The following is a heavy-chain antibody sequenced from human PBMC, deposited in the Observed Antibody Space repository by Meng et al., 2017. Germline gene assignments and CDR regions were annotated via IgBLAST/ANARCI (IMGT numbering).Heavy chain of an antibody. D-gene: IGHD6-25*01. CDR3: ARDEDISAAGKLFGDY. V-gene: IGHV1-2*06. CDR2: INPKSGDT. Sequence: QVQLAQSGAEVKKPWASGKVSFKPSGYNFPDYYIHWVRRAPGQGLEWMGRINPKSGDTHYAQKFQARVTMTGDTSISTAYMELSGLRSDDTAMYYCARDEDISAAGKLFGDYWGQGTLVTVSS. J-gene: IGHJ4*02. CDR1: GYNFPDYY.